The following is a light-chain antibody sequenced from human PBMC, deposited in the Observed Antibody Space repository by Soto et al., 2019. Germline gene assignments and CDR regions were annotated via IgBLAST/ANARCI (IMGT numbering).Light chain of an antibody. CDR1: QSVRSN. Sequence: EIVMTQSPATLSVSPGDRATLSCRANQSVRSNLAWYQQRPDQAPRLLIYGASTRAAGVPARFSGSGSGTEFTLTISSLQSEDFAVYYCQQYNNWPPRTFGQGTKVEIK. CDR3: QQYNNWPPRT. J-gene: IGKJ1*01. V-gene: IGKV3-15*01. CDR2: GAS.